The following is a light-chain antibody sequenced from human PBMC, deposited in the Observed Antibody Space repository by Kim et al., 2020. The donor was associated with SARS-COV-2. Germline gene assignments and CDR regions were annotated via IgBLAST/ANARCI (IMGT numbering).Light chain of an antibody. V-gene: IGLV7-46*01. CDR3: LLSFSGIWV. Sequence: VVTVTLTRAPCPATVAHRHLLLWFQNKPGEGPRTLNLDTESRHSWTPARFSGSLSGDKAVLTLAGAQPEDESDYYCLLSFSGIWVFGGGTQLTVL. CDR1: PATVAHRHL. CDR2: DTE. J-gene: IGLJ3*02.